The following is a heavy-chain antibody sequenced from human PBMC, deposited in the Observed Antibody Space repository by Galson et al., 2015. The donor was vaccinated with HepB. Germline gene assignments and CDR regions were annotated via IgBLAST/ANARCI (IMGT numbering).Heavy chain of an antibody. Sequence: SLRLSCAVSGFTFSNYGMHWVRQAPGKGLEWVAGISYDGSNKYYADSVKGRFTISRDNSKNTLYLQMNSLRGEDTAVYYCAKAWGSSVGGHLDYWGQGTLVTVSS. V-gene: IGHV3-30*18. CDR1: GFTFSNYG. J-gene: IGHJ4*02. D-gene: IGHD6-6*01. CDR3: AKAWGSSVGGHLDY. CDR2: ISYDGSNK.